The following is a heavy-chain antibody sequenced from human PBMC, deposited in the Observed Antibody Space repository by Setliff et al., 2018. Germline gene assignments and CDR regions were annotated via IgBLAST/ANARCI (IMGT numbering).Heavy chain of an antibody. CDR3: ARGSRFGTIVYRGDYYLDV. CDR1: GYTFSTYA. D-gene: IGHD3-10*01. CDR2: INTNTGNP. J-gene: IGHJ6*03. Sequence: ASVKVSCKGSGYTFSTYAIIWMRQAPGQGLEWMGWINTNTGNPSYAQGFTGRFVFSLXXXVSXXXXXXXXXXXXXXAIYYCARGSRFGTIVYRGDYYLDVWGKGTTVTVSS. V-gene: IGHV7-4-1*01.